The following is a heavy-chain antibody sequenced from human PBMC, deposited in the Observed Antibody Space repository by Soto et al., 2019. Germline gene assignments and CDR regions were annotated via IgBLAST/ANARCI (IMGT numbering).Heavy chain of an antibody. CDR1: GGSYSCYN. Sequence: SDPFSLTCTVYGGSYSCYNWNWHSQPPGKGLEWIGEINHSGSTNYNPSLKSRVTISVDTSKNQFSLKLRSVTAADTAVYYCARGPRIEARPFGGLRWDYWGQGTLVTVS. J-gene: IGHJ4*02. CDR3: ARGPRIEARPFGGLRWDY. D-gene: IGHD6-6*01. CDR2: INHSGST. V-gene: IGHV4-34*01.